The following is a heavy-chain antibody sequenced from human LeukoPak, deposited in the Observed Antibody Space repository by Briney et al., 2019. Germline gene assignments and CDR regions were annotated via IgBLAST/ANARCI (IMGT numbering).Heavy chain of an antibody. CDR3: ASSSGWYYVDY. CDR2: INPNSGGT. J-gene: IGHJ4*02. CDR1: GYTFTSYD. D-gene: IGHD6-19*01. Sequence: ASVKVSCKASGYTFTSYDINWVRQAPGQGLEWMGWINPNSGGTNYAQKFQGRVTMTRDTSISTAYMELSRLRSDDTAVYYCASSSGWYYVDYWGQGTLVTVSS. V-gene: IGHV1-2*02.